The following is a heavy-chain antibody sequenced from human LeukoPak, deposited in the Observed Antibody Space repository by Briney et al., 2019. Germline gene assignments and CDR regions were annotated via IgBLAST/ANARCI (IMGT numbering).Heavy chain of an antibody. CDR3: ARVIAVAGKGHYYYYMDV. Sequence: GGSLRLSCAASGFTFSSYSMNWVRQAPGKGLEWVSVIYSGGSTYYADSVKGRFTISRDNSKNTLYLQMNSLRAEDTAVYYCARVIAVAGKGHYYYYMDVWGKGTTVTISS. CDR1: GFTFSSYS. CDR2: IYSGGST. D-gene: IGHD6-19*01. V-gene: IGHV3-66*01. J-gene: IGHJ6*03.